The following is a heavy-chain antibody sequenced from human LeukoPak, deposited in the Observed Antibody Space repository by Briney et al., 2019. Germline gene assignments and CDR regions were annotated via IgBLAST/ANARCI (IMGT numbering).Heavy chain of an antibody. J-gene: IGHJ4*02. V-gene: IGHV4-34*01. CDR1: GGSFSGYY. Sequence: SETLSLTCAVYGGSFSGYYWSWIRQPPGKGLEWIGEINHRGSTNYNPSLKSRVTISVDTSKNQFSLKLSSVTAADTAVYYCARVKKGPRLVPFDYWGQGTLVTVSS. CDR2: INHRGST. CDR3: ARVKKGPRLVPFDY. D-gene: IGHD3-22*01.